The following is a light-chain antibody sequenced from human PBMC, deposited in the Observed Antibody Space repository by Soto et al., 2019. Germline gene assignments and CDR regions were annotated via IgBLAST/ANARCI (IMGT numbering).Light chain of an antibody. CDR1: QSISIW. J-gene: IGKJ1*01. CDR3: QQYDSYPLT. V-gene: IGKV1D-16*02. Sequence: DIQITQCPSTLPESVKDKVTITCRARQSISIWLAWYHHKPEKAPNSLIYAASSLQSGVPSRFSGSGSGTAFTLTIRNLQPEDFATYYCQQYDSYPLTFGQGTMLDNK. CDR2: AAS.